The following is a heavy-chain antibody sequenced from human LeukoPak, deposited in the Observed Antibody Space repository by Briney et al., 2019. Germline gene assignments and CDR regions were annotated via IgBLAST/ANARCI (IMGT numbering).Heavy chain of an antibody. J-gene: IGHJ6*03. CDR1: GFTFSSYS. V-gene: IGHV3-48*01. D-gene: IGHD3-10*01. Sequence: GGSLRLSCAASGFTFSSYSMNWVRQAPGKGLEWISYISSSRTIYYADSVKGRFTISRDNAKNSLYLQMNSLRAEDTALYYCAKDRAGYGSGSYEGRYYYYMDVWGKGTTVTVSS. CDR3: AKDRAGYGSGSYEGRYYYYMDV. CDR2: ISSSRTI.